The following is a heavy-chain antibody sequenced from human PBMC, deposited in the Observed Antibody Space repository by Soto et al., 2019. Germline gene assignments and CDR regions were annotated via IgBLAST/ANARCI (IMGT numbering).Heavy chain of an antibody. CDR3: VHSSDRYIDSGSSYYNWFHP. Sequence: QITLKESGPTLVKPTQTLTLTCTFSGFSLSTSGMVLGWIRQPPGKALEWLALIYWDDDKRYSPSLKNRLPITKDTSKNQVVLAVTNMYPLDTGTYYFVHSSDRYIDSGSSYYNWFHPWGQGTLVTVSS. CDR1: GFSLSTSGMV. CDR2: IYWDDDK. D-gene: IGHD3-22*01. V-gene: IGHV2-5*02. J-gene: IGHJ5*02.